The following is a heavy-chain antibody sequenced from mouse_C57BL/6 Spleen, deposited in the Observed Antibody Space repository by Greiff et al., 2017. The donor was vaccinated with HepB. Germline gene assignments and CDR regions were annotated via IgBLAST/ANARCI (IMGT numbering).Heavy chain of an antibody. CDR1: GFTFSSYA. CDR2: ISDGGSYT. D-gene: IGHD1-1*01. Sequence: EVMLVESGGGLVKPGGSLKLSCAASGFTFSSYAMSWVRQTPEKRLEWVATISDGGSYTYYPDNVKGRFTISRDNAKNNLYLQMSHLKSEDTAMYYCARDVLLRYCDYWGQGTTLTVSS. CDR3: ARDVLLRYCDY. V-gene: IGHV5-4*01. J-gene: IGHJ2*01.